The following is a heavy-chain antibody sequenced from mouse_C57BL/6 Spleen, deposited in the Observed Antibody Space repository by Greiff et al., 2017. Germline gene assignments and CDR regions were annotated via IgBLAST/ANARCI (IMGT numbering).Heavy chain of an antibody. CDR3: TRVPLTGYFDY. CDR2: ISSGGDYI. J-gene: IGHJ2*01. CDR1: GFTFSSYA. V-gene: IGHV5-9-1*02. D-gene: IGHD4-1*01. Sequence: EVQVVESGEGLVKPGGSLKLSCAASGFTFSSYAMSWVRQTPEKRLEWVAYISSGGDYIYYADTVKGRFTISRDNARNTLYLQMSSLKSEDTAMYYCTRVPLTGYFDYWGQGTTLTVSS.